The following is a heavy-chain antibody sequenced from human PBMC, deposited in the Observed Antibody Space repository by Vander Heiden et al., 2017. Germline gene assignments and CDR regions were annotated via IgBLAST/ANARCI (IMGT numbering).Heavy chain of an antibody. J-gene: IGHJ4*02. D-gene: IGHD3-22*01. V-gene: IGHV3-33*01. CDR1: GFTFSSYG. CDR2: IWYDGSNK. Sequence: QVQLVESGGGVVQPGRSLRLSCAASGFTFSSYGMHWVSQAPGKGLEWVAVIWYDGSNKYYADSVKGRFTISRDNSKNTLYLQMNSLRAEDTAVYYCARGLYYDSSGYLDYWGQGTLVTVSS. CDR3: ARGLYYDSSGYLDY.